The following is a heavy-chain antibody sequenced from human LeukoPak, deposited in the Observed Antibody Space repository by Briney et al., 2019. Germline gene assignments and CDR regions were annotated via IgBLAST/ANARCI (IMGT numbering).Heavy chain of an antibody. CDR3: ARIRERVGAALFDY. CDR1: GYTFTGYY. Sequence: GASVKVSCKASGYTFTGYYMHWVRQAPGQGLEWMGWINPNSGGTNYAQKFQGRVTMTRDTSISTAYMELSRLRSDDTAVYYCARIRERVGAALFDYWGQGTLVTVSS. J-gene: IGHJ4*02. V-gene: IGHV1-2*02. CDR2: INPNSGGT. D-gene: IGHD1-26*01.